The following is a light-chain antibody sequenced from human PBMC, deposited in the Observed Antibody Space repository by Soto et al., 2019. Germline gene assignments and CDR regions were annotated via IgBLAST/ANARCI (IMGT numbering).Light chain of an antibody. J-gene: IGLJ1*01. CDR3: GSYAGGSRV. Sequence: ALTQPASVSGSPGQSITISCTGTSRDVGAYKLVSWYQQHPGKAPKLIIYEVGERPSGASNRFSGSKSGNTASLTISGLQAEDEAYYYCGSYAGGSRVLGTGTKVTVL. CDR2: EVG. V-gene: IGLV2-23*02. CDR1: SRDVGAYKL.